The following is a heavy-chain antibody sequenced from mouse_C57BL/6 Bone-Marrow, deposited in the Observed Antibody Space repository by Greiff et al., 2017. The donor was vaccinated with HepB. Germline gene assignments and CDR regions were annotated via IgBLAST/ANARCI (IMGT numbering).Heavy chain of an antibody. CDR2: ISDGGSYT. D-gene: IGHD2-3*01. V-gene: IGHV5-4*01. Sequence: EVQGVESGGGLVKPGGSLKLSCAASGFTFSSYAMSWVRQTPEKRLEWVATISDGGSYTYYPDNVKGRFTISRDNAKNNLYLQMSHLKSEDTAMYYCARGGLPLGWLLPWFAYWGQGTLVTVSA. CDR3: ARGGLPLGWLLPWFAY. CDR1: GFTFSSYA. J-gene: IGHJ3*01.